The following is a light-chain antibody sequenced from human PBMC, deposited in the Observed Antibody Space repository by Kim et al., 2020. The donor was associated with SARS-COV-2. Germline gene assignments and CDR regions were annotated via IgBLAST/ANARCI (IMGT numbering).Light chain of an antibody. CDR3: QQFYTYPIT. CDR1: QSIYSY. CDR2: KAS. V-gene: IGKV1-5*03. Sequence: ASVGDRVTITCRASQSIYSYFAWYQQKPGNVPKILIYKASTLESGVPSRFSGSESGTEFTLTINSLQPDDFATYYCQQFYTYPITFGQGTRLEIK. J-gene: IGKJ5*01.